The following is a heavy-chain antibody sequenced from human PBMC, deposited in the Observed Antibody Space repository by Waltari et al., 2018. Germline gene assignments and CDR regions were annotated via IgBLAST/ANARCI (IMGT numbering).Heavy chain of an antibody. Sequence: QVQLVQSGAEVKKPGSSVKVSCKASGGTFSSYAISWVRQAPGQGLEWMGGIIPIFGTANYAQKFQGRVTITADESTSTAYMELSSLRSEDTAVYYCASAVLNRGGTPYNWFDPWGQGTLVTVSS. D-gene: IGHD2-15*01. J-gene: IGHJ5*02. CDR3: ASAVLNRGGTPYNWFDP. CDR1: GGTFSSYA. V-gene: IGHV1-69*01. CDR2: IIPIFGTA.